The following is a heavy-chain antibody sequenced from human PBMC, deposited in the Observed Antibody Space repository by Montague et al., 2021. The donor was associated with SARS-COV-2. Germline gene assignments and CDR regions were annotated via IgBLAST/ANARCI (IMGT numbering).Heavy chain of an antibody. Sequence: SETLSLTCTVSGDSISNSNWCTWIRQSPGRGLEWIGEIFRSGDSNYNPSLKSRVTMSVDMSRNQFSLSLSTVTAADTAIYYCVRGGTMTVVVFDYWGQGTLVTVSS. CDR3: VRGGTMTVVVFDY. J-gene: IGHJ4*02. CDR1: GDSISNSNW. CDR2: IFRSGDS. V-gene: IGHV4-4*02. D-gene: IGHD3-22*01.